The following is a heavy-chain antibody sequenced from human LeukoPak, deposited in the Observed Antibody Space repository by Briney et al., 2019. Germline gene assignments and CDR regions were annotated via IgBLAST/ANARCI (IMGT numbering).Heavy chain of an antibody. CDR1: GFTFSSHL. CDR3: ARADSSSSRLDC. J-gene: IGHJ4*02. V-gene: IGHV3-74*01. CDR2: ISSDGTYT. Sequence: GGSLRLSCAASGFTFSSHLMHWVRHAPGKGLVWVSRISSDGTYTNYADSVRGRFTISRDNGKNSVYLQMNSLRAEDTAVYFCARADSSSSRLDCWGQGTLVTVSS. D-gene: IGHD6-6*01.